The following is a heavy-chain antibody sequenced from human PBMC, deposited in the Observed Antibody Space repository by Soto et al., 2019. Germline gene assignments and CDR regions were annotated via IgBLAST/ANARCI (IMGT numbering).Heavy chain of an antibody. CDR2: ISVSNGNT. J-gene: IGHJ6*02. D-gene: IGHD2-2*01. CDR1: GYTFTSYG. Sequence: GASVKVSCKASGYTFTSYGLSWVRQAPGQGLEWMGWISVSNGNTNYAQKLHGRVTMTTDTSMSTAYMELRSLRSDDTAVYYCARGGYCTSSSCYEDYYHGMDVWGQGTTVTVSS. V-gene: IGHV1-18*04. CDR3: ARGGYCTSSSCYEDYYHGMDV.